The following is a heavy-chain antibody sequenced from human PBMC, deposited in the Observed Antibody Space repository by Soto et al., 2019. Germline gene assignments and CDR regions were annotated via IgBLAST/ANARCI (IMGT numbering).Heavy chain of an antibody. Sequence: SETLSLTCTVSGVSFSGYYWSWVRQSPETGLEWIGYIYYRGNANYNPSLRSRVTILVDTSKNQFSLKLSSVTAADTAVYYCAGVKAINGPQNRLAPSGQGTLVPVSS. CDR2: IYYRGNA. CDR1: GVSFSGYY. V-gene: IGHV4-59*01. CDR3: AGVKAINGPQNRLAP. J-gene: IGHJ5*02. D-gene: IGHD2-21*01.